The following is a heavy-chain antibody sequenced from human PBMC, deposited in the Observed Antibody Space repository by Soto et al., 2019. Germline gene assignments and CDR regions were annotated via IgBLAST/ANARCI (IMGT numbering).Heavy chain of an antibody. D-gene: IGHD3-16*01. CDR3: AHIAYAWVLGGFDY. CDR1: GFSLSTTAVG. CDR2: IYWDDDK. J-gene: IGHJ4*02. V-gene: IGHV2-5*02. Sequence: QITLKESGPTLVKPTQTLTLTCTFSGFSLSTTAVGVGWIRQPPGRALEWLALIYWDDDKRYSPSLKSRLTITNDTSEHQVVLTMTNMDPVDTATYYCAHIAYAWVLGGFDYWGQGTLVTVSS.